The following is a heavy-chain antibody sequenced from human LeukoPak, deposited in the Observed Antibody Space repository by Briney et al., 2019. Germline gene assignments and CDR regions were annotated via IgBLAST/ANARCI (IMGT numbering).Heavy chain of an antibody. V-gene: IGHV4-34*01. D-gene: IGHD2-2*01. CDR3: ALGDVVVPAAN. CDR1: GGSFSGYY. CDR2: INHSGST. Sequence: SETLSLTCAVYGGSFSGYYWSWIRQPPGKGLEWIGEINHSGSTNYNPSLKSRVAISVDTSKNQFSLKLSSVTAADTAVYYCALGDVVVPAANWGQGTLVTVSS. J-gene: IGHJ4*02.